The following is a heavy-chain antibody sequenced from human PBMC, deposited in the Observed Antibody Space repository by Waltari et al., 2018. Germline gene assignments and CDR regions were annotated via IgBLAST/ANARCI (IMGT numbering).Heavy chain of an antibody. J-gene: IGHJ4*02. Sequence: QVQLQESGPGWVKPSETLSLTCAVSGYPISLVYYWGWIRQPTGKGLEWIGSIYHSGSTYYNPSLKSRVTISVDTSKNQFSLKLSSVTAADTAVYYCARGDTGVQEDYWGQGTLVTVSS. V-gene: IGHV4-38-2*01. D-gene: IGHD3-10*01. CDR3: ARGDTGVQEDY. CDR2: IYHSGST. CDR1: GYPISLVYY.